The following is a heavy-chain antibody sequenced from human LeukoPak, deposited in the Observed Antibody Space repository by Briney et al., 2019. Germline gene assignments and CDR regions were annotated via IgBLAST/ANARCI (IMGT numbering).Heavy chain of an antibody. V-gene: IGHV3-33*01. J-gene: IGHJ6*02. CDR2: IWYDGTDK. CDR1: GFTFINYG. D-gene: IGHD4-23*01. Sequence: GRSLRLSCAASGFTFINYGMHWVRQAPGKGLEWVAVIWYDGTDKYYADSVKGRFTISRDNSKNTLYLQMNSLRAEDTAVYYCARERVKRGQSRVGTYYYGMDVWGQGTTVTVSS. CDR3: ARERVKRGQSRVGTYYYGMDV.